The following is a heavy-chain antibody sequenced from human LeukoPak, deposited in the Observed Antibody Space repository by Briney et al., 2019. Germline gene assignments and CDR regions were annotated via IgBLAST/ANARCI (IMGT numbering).Heavy chain of an antibody. J-gene: IGHJ4*02. CDR1: GGSFSGYY. CDR2: INHSGST. D-gene: IGHD5-18*01. CDR3: ARADQYSYGYYDY. Sequence: PSETLSLTCAVYGGSFSGYYWSWIRQPPGKGLEWIGEINHSGSTNYNPSLKSRVTISVDTSKNQFSLKLSSVTAADTAVYYCARADQYSYGYYDYWGQGALVTVFS. V-gene: IGHV4-34*01.